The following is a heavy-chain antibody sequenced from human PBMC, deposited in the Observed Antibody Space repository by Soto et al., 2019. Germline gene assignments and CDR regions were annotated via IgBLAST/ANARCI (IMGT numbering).Heavy chain of an antibody. CDR3: ARDTTGSLVY. Sequence: EVQLVESGGGLVQPGGSLRLSCAASGFNFDNYWMAWVRQAPGKGLEWVANIKQDGSDKNYVDSVKGRFTISRDNAKNSLYLQMISQRAEDSAVYSSARDTTGSLVYWVQRTLVTVSS. J-gene: IGHJ4*02. CDR1: GFNFDNYW. D-gene: IGHD1-1*01. V-gene: IGHV3-7*01. CDR2: IKQDGSDK.